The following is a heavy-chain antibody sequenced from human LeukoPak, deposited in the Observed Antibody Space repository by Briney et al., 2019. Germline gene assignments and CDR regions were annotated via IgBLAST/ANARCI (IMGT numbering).Heavy chain of an antibody. D-gene: IGHD3-22*01. Sequence: PSETLSLTCAVYGGSFSGFYWGWIRQPPGIGLEWIGEVNHSGITNYNPSLKSRVTISVDTSKNQFSLKLSSVTAADTAVYYCARGRITMIVHDAFDIWGQGTMVTVSS. CDR3: ARGRITMIVHDAFDI. J-gene: IGHJ3*02. V-gene: IGHV4-34*01. CDR2: VNHSGIT. CDR1: GGSFSGFY.